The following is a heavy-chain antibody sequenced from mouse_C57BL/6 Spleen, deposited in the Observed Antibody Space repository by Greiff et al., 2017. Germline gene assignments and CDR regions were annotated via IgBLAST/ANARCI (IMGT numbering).Heavy chain of an antibody. D-gene: IGHD1-1*01. CDR2: IYPGSGST. V-gene: IGHV1-55*01. Sequence: QVQLQQPGAELVKPGASVQMSCKASGYTFTSYWITWVKQRPGQGLEWIGDIYPGSGSTNYNEKFKSKATLTVDTSSSTAYMQLSSLTSEDSAVYYCARIGTVVGAMDYWGQGTSVTVSS. J-gene: IGHJ4*01. CDR3: ARIGTVVGAMDY. CDR1: GYTFTSYW.